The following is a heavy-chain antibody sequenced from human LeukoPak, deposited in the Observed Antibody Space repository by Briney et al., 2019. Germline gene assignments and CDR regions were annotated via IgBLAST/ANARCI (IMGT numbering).Heavy chain of an antibody. V-gene: IGHV1-2*02. CDR1: GYTFTGYS. Sequence: GASVKVSCKASGYTFTGYSMHWVRQAPGQRLEWIGWINPNTGGTNYAQKFQDSVTLTRDTSTSTAYMELSRLRSDDTAVYYCASDLSYYGSERYSFDYWGQGTLVTVSS. CDR2: INPNTGGT. J-gene: IGHJ4*02. D-gene: IGHD3-10*01. CDR3: ASDLSYYGSERYSFDY.